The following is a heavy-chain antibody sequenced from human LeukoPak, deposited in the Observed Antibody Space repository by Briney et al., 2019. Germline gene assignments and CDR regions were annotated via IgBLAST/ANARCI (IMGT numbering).Heavy chain of an antibody. J-gene: IGHJ4*02. V-gene: IGHV1-69*05. CDR3: ARGKYYYDSSGYDY. CDR2: VIPIFGTA. D-gene: IGHD3-22*01. Sequence: GASVKVSCKASGGTLSSYAISWVRQAPGQGLEWMGGVIPIFGTANYAQKFQGRVTITTDESTSTAYMELSSLRSEDTAVYYCARGKYYYDSSGYDYWGQGTLVTVSS. CDR1: GGTLSSYA.